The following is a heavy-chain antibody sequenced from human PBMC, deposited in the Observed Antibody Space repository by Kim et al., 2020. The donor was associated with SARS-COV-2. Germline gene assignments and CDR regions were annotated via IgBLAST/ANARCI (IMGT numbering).Heavy chain of an antibody. V-gene: IGHV3-21*01. Sequence: SVKSRITISRDNAKNSLYRQMNSLRAEDTAVYYGARAFTMIAVPGAFDIWGQGTMLTVSS. J-gene: IGHJ3*02. D-gene: IGHD3-22*01. CDR3: ARAFTMIAVPGAFDI.